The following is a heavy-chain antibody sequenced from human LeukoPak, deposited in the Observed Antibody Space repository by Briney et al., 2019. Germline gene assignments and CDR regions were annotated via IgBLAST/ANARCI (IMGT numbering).Heavy chain of an antibody. CDR2: IYYSGST. V-gene: IGHV4-59*01. CDR1: GDSINGYY. D-gene: IGHD3-10*01. CDR3: AASMVRGVTNWFDP. Sequence: SETLSLTCTVSGDSINGYYWSWIRQPPGKGLEWIGYIYYSGSTNYNPSLKSRVTISVDTSKNQFSLKLSSVTAADTAVYYCAASMVRGVTNWFDPWGQGTLVTVSS. J-gene: IGHJ5*02.